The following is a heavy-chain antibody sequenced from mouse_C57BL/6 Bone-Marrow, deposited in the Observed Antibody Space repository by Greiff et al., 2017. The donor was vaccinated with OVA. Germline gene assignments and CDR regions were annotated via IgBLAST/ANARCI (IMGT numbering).Heavy chain of an antibody. CDR3: AGRGLLRDYYAMDY. CDR2: IYPGSGST. D-gene: IGHD1-1*01. J-gene: IGHJ4*01. CDR1: GYTFTSYW. V-gene: IGHV1-55*01. Sequence: QVQLQQPGAELVKPGASVKMSCKASGYTFTSYWITWVKQRPGQGLEWIGDIYPGSGSTNYNEKFKSKATLTVDSSSSTAYMQLSSLTSEDSAVYYCAGRGLLRDYYAMDYWGQGTSVTVSS.